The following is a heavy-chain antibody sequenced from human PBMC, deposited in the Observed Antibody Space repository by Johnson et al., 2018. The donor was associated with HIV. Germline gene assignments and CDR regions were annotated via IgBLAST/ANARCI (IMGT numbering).Heavy chain of an antibody. V-gene: IGHV3-35*01. CDR3: VRPTGWLRAFDI. CDR1: GFTFSTYA. J-gene: IGHJ3*02. CDR2: VSWNGSRT. Sequence: VQLVESGGGLVQPGGSLRLSCAASGFTFSTYAMSWVRQAPGKGLEWVWGVSWNGSRTHYADSVKGRFIISRDNSRNTLYLQTNSLRAEDTAVYYCVRPTGWLRAFDIWGQGTMVTVSS. D-gene: IGHD2-15*01.